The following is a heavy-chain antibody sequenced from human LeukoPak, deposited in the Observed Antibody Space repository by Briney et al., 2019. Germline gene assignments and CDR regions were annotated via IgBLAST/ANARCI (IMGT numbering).Heavy chain of an antibody. CDR3: ARDGGGQRAFDI. CDR1: GFTFSTYA. V-gene: IGHV3-23*01. J-gene: IGHJ3*02. CDR2: ISGTGGST. D-gene: IGHD3-10*01. Sequence: PGESLRLSCAASGFTFSTYAMTWVRQAPGKGLEWVSLISGTGGSTYYADSVKGRFTISRDNSKNTLYLQMNSLRAEDTAVYYCARDGGGQRAFDIWGQGTMVTVSS.